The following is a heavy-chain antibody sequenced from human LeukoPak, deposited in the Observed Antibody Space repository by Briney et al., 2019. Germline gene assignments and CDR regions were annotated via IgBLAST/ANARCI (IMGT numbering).Heavy chain of an antibody. CDR2: IIPILGIA. CDR3: ARGSQYDSSGYYLPPPLDY. Sequence: GASVKVSCKASGGTFSSYAISWARQAPGQGLEWMGRIIPILGIANYAQKFQGRVTITADKSTSTAYMELSSLRSGDTAVYYCARGSQYDSSGYYLPPPLDYWGQGTLVTVSS. V-gene: IGHV1-69*04. CDR1: GGTFSSYA. J-gene: IGHJ4*02. D-gene: IGHD3-22*01.